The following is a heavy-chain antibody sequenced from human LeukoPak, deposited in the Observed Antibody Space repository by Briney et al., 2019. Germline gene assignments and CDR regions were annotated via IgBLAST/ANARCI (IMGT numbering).Heavy chain of an antibody. V-gene: IGHV1-8*01. D-gene: IGHD6-25*01. CDR1: GYTFTSYD. Sequence: PVASVEVSCKASGYTFTSYDINWVRQAPGQGLEWMGWMNPNSANTGYAQKFQGRVTMTRNTSISTAYMELSSLRSEDTAVYYCARVPSGGNKFDPWGQGTLVTVSS. CDR2: MNPNSANT. J-gene: IGHJ5*02. CDR3: ARVPSGGNKFDP.